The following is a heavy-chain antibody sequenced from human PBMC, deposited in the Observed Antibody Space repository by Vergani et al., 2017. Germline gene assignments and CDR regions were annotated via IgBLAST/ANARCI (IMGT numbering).Heavy chain of an antibody. V-gene: IGHV1-2*04. J-gene: IGHJ5*02. Sequence: QVQLVQSGAEVKKPGASVKVSCKASGYTFTGYYMHWVRQAPGQGLEWMGWINPNSGGTNYAQKFQGWVTMTRDTSISTAYMELSRLRSDDTAVYYCARERFYSSSWYEVGNWFDPWGQGTLVTVSS. D-gene: IGHD6-13*01. CDR1: GYTFTGYY. CDR2: INPNSGGT. CDR3: ARERFYSSSWYEVGNWFDP.